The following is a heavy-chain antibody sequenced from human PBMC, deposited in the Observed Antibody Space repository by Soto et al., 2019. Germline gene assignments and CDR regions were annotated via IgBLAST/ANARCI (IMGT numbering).Heavy chain of an antibody. D-gene: IGHD3-3*01. CDR2: ISYDGSNK. CDR3: AKVIFGVVTPEYYFDY. CDR1: GFTFSSYG. J-gene: IGHJ4*02. Sequence: GGSLRLSCAASGFTFSSYGMHWVRQAPGKGLEWVAVISYDGSNKYYADSVKGRFTISRDNSKNTLYLQMNSLRAEDTAVYYCAKVIFGVVTPEYYFDYWGQGTLVTVSS. V-gene: IGHV3-30*18.